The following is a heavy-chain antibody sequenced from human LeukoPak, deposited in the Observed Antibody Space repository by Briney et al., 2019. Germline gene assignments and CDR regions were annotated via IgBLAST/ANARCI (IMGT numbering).Heavy chain of an antibody. J-gene: IGHJ4*02. CDR2: IYSDDYI. CDR3: AKDGPRRYCSGGSCSAAY. Sequence: GGSLRLSCAASGFAVSNVYMTWVRQAPGKGLEWVSVIYSDDYIYYADSVKGRFTISRDNSKNTLYLQTNSLRAEDTAVYYCAKDGPRRYCSGGSCSAAYWGQGTLVTVSS. D-gene: IGHD2-15*01. V-gene: IGHV3-53*01. CDR1: GFAVSNVY.